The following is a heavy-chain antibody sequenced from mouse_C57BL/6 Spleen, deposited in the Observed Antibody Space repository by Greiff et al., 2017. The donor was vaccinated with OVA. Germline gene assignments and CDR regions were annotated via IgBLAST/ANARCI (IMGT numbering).Heavy chain of an antibody. Sequence: VQLQQPGAELVKPGASVKMSCKASGYTFTSYWITWVKQRPGQGLEWIGDIYPGSGSTNYNEKFKSKATLTVDTSSSTAYMQLSSLTSEDSAVYYCASGDNYDGSLFADWGQGTLVTVSA. V-gene: IGHV1-55*01. J-gene: IGHJ3*01. D-gene: IGHD2-12*01. CDR3: ASGDNYDGSLFAD. CDR2: IYPGSGST. CDR1: GYTFTSYW.